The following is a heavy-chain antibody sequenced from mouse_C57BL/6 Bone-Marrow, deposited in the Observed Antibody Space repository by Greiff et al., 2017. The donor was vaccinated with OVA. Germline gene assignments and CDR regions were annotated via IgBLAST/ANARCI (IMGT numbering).Heavy chain of an antibody. CDR1: GYSITSDY. V-gene: IGHV3-8*01. CDR2: ISYSGST. CDR3: ARAGMITTGYYYAMDY. D-gene: IGHD2-4*01. Sequence: EVKLQESGPGLAKPSQTLSLTCSVTGYSITSDYWNWIRKFPGNKLEYMGYISYSGSTYYNPSLKSRISITRDTSKNQYYLQLNSVTTEDTATYYCARAGMITTGYYYAMDYWGQGTSVTVSS. J-gene: IGHJ4*01.